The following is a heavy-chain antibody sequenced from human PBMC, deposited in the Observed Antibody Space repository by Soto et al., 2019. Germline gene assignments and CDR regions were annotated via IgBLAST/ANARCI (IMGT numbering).Heavy chain of an antibody. J-gene: IGHJ4*02. CDR1: GFTFSSSA. CDR2: ISNSGGST. D-gene: IGHD2-21*02. V-gene: IGHV3-23*01. CDR3: AKGCGGDCYSGVQY. Sequence: EVQLLESGRGLVQPGGSLRLSCAASGFTFSSSAMSWVRQAPGKGLEWVSSISNSGGSTYYADSVKGRFTISRENSKNTLYLQMNSLQAEDTAVYYCAKGCGGDCYSGVQYWGQGTLVTVSS.